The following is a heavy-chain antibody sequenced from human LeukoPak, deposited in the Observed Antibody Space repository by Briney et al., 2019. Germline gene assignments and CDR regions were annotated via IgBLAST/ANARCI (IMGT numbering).Heavy chain of an antibody. CDR1: GFTFSSYE. CDR3: ARGKTMVRGVMYY. CDR2: ISSSGSTI. J-gene: IGHJ4*02. D-gene: IGHD3-10*01. Sequence: GGSLSLSCAASGFTFSSYEMNWVRQAPGKGLEWVSYISSSGSTIYYADSVKGRFTISRDNAKNSLYLQMNSLRAEDTAVYYCARGKTMVRGVMYYWGQGTLVTVSS. V-gene: IGHV3-48*03.